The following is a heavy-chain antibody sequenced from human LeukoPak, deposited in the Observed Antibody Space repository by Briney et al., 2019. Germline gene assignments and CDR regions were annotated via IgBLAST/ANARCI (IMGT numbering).Heavy chain of an antibody. D-gene: IGHD6-13*01. V-gene: IGHV4-34*01. J-gene: IGHJ4*02. CDR2: INHSGST. CDR3: ARGSVAAAGHDGGDY. Sequence: SETLSLNCAVYGGSFSGYYWSWIRQPPGKGLEWIGEINHSGSTNYNPSLKSRVTISVDTSKNQFSLKLSSVTAADTAVYYCARGSVAAAGHDGGDYWGQGTLVTVSS. CDR1: GGSFSGYY.